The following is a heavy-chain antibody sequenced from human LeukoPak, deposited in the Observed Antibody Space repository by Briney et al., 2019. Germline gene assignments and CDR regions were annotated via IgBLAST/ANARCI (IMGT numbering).Heavy chain of an antibody. CDR2: IYYSGST. CDR3: ARTYGDYDY. V-gene: IGHV4-59*12. D-gene: IGHD4-17*01. CDR1: GGSISSYY. J-gene: IGHJ4*02. Sequence: SGTLSLTCAVSGGSISSYYWSWIRQPPGKGLEWIGYIYYSGSTNYNPSLKSRVTISVDRSKNQFSLKLSSVTAADTAVYYCARTYGDYDYWGQGTLVTVSS.